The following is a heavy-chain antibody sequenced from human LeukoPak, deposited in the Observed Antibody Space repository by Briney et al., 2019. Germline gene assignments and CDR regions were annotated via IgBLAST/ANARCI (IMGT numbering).Heavy chain of an antibody. CDR1: GYTFTSYY. D-gene: IGHD3-10*01. CDR3: ARDDGSGWNLDY. Sequence: ASVKVSCKASGYTFTSYYMHWVRQAPGQGLEWMGIINPSGGTTSYAQKFQGRVTMTRDTSTSTVYMELGSLKSEDTAVYYCARDDGSGWNLDYWGQGTLVTVSS. CDR2: INPSGGTT. V-gene: IGHV1-46*01. J-gene: IGHJ4*02.